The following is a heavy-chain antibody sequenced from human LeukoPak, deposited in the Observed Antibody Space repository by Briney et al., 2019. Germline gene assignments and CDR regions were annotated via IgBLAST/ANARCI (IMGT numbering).Heavy chain of an antibody. J-gene: IGHJ6*04. CDR3: AELGITMIGGV. CDR1: GFTFSDYA. Sequence: GGSLRLSCATSGFTFSDYAMSWVRQAPGKGLEWVSTISGGGYTYYADSVKGRFTISRDYVKNIVYLQMNSLRAEDTAVYYCAELGITMIGGVWGKGTTVTISS. CDR2: ISGGGYT. D-gene: IGHD3-10*02. V-gene: IGHV3-23*01.